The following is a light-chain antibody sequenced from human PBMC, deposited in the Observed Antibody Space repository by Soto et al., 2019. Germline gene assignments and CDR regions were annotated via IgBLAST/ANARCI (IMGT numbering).Light chain of an antibody. Sequence: EIVMTQSPGTLSVSPWERVTLSCRARQSVGSNLAWYQQKPGQAPRLLIYGASTRATGIPARFSGSGSETEFTLTISSLQAEDSAVYFCQQYNNWPTWTFGQGTKVDIK. CDR1: QSVGSN. CDR2: GAS. J-gene: IGKJ1*01. V-gene: IGKV3-15*01. CDR3: QQYNNWPTWT.